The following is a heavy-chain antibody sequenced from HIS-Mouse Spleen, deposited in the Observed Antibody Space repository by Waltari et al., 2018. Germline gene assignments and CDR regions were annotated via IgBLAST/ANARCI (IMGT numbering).Heavy chain of an antibody. V-gene: IGHV4-34*01. J-gene: IGHJ4*02. D-gene: IGHD1-7*01. CDR2: INHSGST. CDR1: GGSFSGYY. Sequence: QVQLQQWGAGLLKPSETPSPTCAVYGGSFSGYYWSWIPQPPGTGLEWIGEINHSGSTNYNPSLKSRVTISVDTSKNQFSLKLSSVTAADTAVYYCAGYNWNYGTDYWGQGTLVTVSS. CDR3: AGYNWNYGTDY.